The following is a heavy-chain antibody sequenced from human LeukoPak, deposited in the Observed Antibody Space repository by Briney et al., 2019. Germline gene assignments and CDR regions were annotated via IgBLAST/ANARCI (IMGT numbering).Heavy chain of an antibody. CDR3: AKVISYGDYGGFDY. CDR1: GFAVNNNY. D-gene: IGHD4-17*01. V-gene: IGHV3-66*01. J-gene: IGHJ4*02. CDR2: IYSGGST. Sequence: PGGSLRLSCAASGFAVNNNYMSWVRQAPGKGLERVSAIYSGGSTYYVDSVRGRFTISKDNSKNTLYLQMNRLRAEDTALYYCAKVISYGDYGGFDYWGQGTLVTVSS.